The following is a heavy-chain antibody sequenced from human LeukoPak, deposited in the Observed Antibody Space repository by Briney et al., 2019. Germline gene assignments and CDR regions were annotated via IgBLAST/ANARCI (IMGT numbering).Heavy chain of an antibody. V-gene: IGHV1-2*02. CDR1: GYTFTGYY. CDR2: INPNSGGT. Sequence: ASVKVSCKASGYTFTGYYMHWVRPAPGQGLEWMGWINPNSGGTNYAQKFQGRVTMTRDTSISTAYMELSRLRSDDTAVYYCARGESAAAGPALLPIDYWGQGTLVTVSS. D-gene: IGHD6-13*01. J-gene: IGHJ4*02. CDR3: ARGESAAAGPALLPIDY.